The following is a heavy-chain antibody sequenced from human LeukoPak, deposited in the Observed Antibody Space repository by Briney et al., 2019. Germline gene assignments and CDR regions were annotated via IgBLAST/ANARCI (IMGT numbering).Heavy chain of an antibody. Sequence: GGSLRLSCAASGFSFSGSAMHWVRQASGKGLEWVGRIRSRANSYVTAYAESVKGRFSISRDDSVNTAFLQMSSLKTEDSAVYYCSRQSDRYCSGANCYVDYLYGLDVWGQGTKVTVSS. CDR2: IRSRANSYVT. CDR1: GFSFSGSA. J-gene: IGHJ6*02. D-gene: IGHD2-15*01. V-gene: IGHV3-73*01. CDR3: SRQSDRYCSGANCYVDYLYGLDV.